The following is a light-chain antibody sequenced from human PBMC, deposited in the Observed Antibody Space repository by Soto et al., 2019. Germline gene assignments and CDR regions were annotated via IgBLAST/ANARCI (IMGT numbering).Light chain of an antibody. Sequence: QSVLTQPASVSGSPVESITISCTGTSSDVGTYSLVTWYQQHPGRVPKLILYEGNKRPSGVSSRFSASKSGNTASLTISGLQAEDEAESFCCSYAPSRTLLFGGGTKVPVL. CDR3: CSYAPSRTLL. V-gene: IGLV2-23*01. J-gene: IGLJ2*01. CDR1: SSDVGTYSL. CDR2: EGN.